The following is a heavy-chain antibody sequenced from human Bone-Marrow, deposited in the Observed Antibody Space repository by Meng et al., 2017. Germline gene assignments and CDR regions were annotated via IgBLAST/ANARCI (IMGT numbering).Heavy chain of an antibody. D-gene: IGHD5-18*01. J-gene: IGHJ4*02. Sequence: ASVKVSCKASGYTFTSYYMHWVRQAPGQGLEWMGIINPSGGSTIYAQKFQGRVTMTEDTSTDTAYMELSSLRSEDTAVYYCATEGDSYGFDYWGQGTLVTVSS. V-gene: IGHV1-46*01. CDR3: ATEGDSYGFDY. CDR1: GYTFTSYY. CDR2: INPSGGST.